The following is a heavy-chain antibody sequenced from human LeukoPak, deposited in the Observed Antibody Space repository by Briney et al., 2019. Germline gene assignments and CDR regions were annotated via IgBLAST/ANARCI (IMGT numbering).Heavy chain of an antibody. CDR1: GHSISSAYY. CDR2: IYHSGST. J-gene: IGHJ5*02. Sequence: SETLSLTCTASGHSISSAYYWGWIRQPPGKGLEWIGSIYHSGSTYYSPSLKSRVTISVDTSKNQFSVNLNSVTAADTAVYYCARGTTGYNWFDPWGQGTLVTVSS. D-gene: IGHD4-11*01. V-gene: IGHV4-38-2*02. CDR3: ARGTTGYNWFDP.